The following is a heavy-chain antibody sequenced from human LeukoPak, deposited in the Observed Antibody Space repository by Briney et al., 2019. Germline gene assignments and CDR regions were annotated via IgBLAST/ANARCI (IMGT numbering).Heavy chain of an antibody. CDR1: GFSFSNYW. J-gene: IGHJ4*02. CDR3: ARDGRVAAPGTDLDY. V-gene: IGHV3-74*01. CDR2: IKSDGSST. D-gene: IGHD6-13*01. Sequence: GGSLRLFCAASGFSFSNYWMHWVRQAPGKGLVWVSRIKSDGSSTNYADSVKGRFTISRDNAKNTLYLQMNSLRAEDTAVYYCARDGRVAAPGTDLDYWGQGTLVTVSS.